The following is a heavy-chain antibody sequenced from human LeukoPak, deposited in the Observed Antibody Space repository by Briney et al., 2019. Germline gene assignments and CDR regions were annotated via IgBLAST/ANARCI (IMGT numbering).Heavy chain of an antibody. Sequence: GGSLRLSCAASGFTFSSYGMHWVREAPGKGREWVAVIWDDGSNKYYADSVKGRFTISRDNTKNMLYLEMNRERGEDRGVYYCARPIYSCYGLFHAFDIWGQGTMLTVSS. CDR2: IWDDGSNK. V-gene: IGHV3-33*01. CDR1: GFTFSSYG. CDR3: ARPIYSCYGLFHAFDI. J-gene: IGHJ3*02. D-gene: IGHD5-12*01.